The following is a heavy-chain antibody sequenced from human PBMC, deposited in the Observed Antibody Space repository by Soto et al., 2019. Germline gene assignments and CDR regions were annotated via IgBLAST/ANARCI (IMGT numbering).Heavy chain of an antibody. Sequence: SETLSLTCIVSGESISSSSYYWGWIRQPPGKGLEWIGSIYYSGRTYYNPSFKSRVTISIDTSKNQFSLKLSSVTATDTAVYYCARQRTTVVAQAYFDHWGQGALVTVSS. CDR1: GESISSSSYY. J-gene: IGHJ4*02. CDR2: IYYSGRT. D-gene: IGHD2-15*01. V-gene: IGHV4-39*01. CDR3: ARQRTTVVAQAYFDH.